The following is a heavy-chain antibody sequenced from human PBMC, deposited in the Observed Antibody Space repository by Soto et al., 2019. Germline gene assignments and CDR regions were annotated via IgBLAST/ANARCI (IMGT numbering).Heavy chain of an antibody. J-gene: IGHJ4*02. V-gene: IGHV1-69*06. D-gene: IGHD3-10*01. CDR3: ARSVVLYYGSGSYYDY. CDR1: GGTFSSYA. Sequence: QVQLVQSGAEVKKPGSSVKVSCKASGGTFSSYAISWVRQAPGQGLEWMGGIIPIFGTANYAQKFQGRVTITADKSTSTAYMELSSLRSEDTAVYYCARSVVLYYGSGSYYDYWGQGTLVTVSS. CDR2: IIPIFGTA.